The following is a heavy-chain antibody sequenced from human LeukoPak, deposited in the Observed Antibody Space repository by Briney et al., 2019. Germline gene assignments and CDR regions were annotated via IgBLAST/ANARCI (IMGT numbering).Heavy chain of an antibody. CDR3: ARHEPQTAGYSSVRGSSYFDY. Sequence: SETLSLTCTVSGGSISSSSYYWGWIRQPPGKGLEWIGSIYYSGSTYYNPSLKSRVTISVDTSKNQFSLKLSSVTAADTAVYYCARHEPQTAGYSSVRGSSYFDYWGQGTLVTVSS. J-gene: IGHJ4*02. D-gene: IGHD6-19*01. V-gene: IGHV4-39*01. CDR2: IYYSGST. CDR1: GGSISSSSYY.